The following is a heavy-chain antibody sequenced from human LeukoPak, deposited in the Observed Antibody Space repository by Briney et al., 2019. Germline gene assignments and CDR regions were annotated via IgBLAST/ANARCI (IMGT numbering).Heavy chain of an antibody. CDR3: AKAWGVRGVMGPFDY. V-gene: IGHV3-30*18. CDR1: GFTFSSYG. Sequence: GGSLRLSCAASGFTFSSYGMHWVRQAPGKGLEWVAVISYDGSNKYYADSVKGRFTISRDNSKNTLYLQMSSLRAEDTAVYYCAKAWGVRGVMGPFDYWGQGTLVTVSS. D-gene: IGHD3-10*01. CDR2: ISYDGSNK. J-gene: IGHJ4*02.